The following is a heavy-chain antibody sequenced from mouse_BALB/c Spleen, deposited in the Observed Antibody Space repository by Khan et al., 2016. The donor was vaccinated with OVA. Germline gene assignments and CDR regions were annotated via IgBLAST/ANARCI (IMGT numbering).Heavy chain of an antibody. V-gene: IGHV2-9*02. Sequence: QVQLKESGPGLVAPSQSLSITCTVSGFSLTSYGLHWVRHPPGKGLEWLGVIWAGGSTNYNSALMSRLSISKDNSNSQVFLKMNSLQTDDTAMYYCARGDGYYEDAMDYWGQGTSVTVSS. CDR1: GFSLTSYG. CDR2: IWAGGST. CDR3: ARGDGYYEDAMDY. D-gene: IGHD2-3*01. J-gene: IGHJ4*01.